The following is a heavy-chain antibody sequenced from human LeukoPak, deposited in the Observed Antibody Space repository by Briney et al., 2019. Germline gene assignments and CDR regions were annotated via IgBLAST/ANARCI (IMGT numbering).Heavy chain of an antibody. CDR3: ARPASPVVLAAAAIGGHFDD. V-gene: IGHV5-51*01. Sequence: GESLEISCKGSGYRFTSNWIGWVRQLPGKGLEWMGSIYLGDSDTRYSPSFQGQVTISVDKSISTAYLQWDSLKASDTAMYYCARPASPVVLAAAAIGGHFDDWGQGTLVTVSS. J-gene: IGHJ4*02. CDR1: GYRFTSNW. D-gene: IGHD2-2*02. CDR2: IYLGDSDT.